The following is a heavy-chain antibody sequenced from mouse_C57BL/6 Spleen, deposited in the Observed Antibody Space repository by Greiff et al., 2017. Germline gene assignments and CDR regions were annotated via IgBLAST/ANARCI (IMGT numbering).Heavy chain of an antibody. Sequence: VKLMESGPGLVAPSQSLSITCTVSGFSLTSYAISWVRQPPGKGLEWLGVIWTGGGTNYNSALKSRLSISKDNSKSQVFLKMNSLQTDDTARYYCARVSYYGSSYVDDAMDYWGQGTSVTVSS. CDR2: IWTGGGT. J-gene: IGHJ4*01. V-gene: IGHV2-9-1*01. CDR3: ARVSYYGSSYVDDAMDY. D-gene: IGHD1-1*01. CDR1: GFSLTSYA.